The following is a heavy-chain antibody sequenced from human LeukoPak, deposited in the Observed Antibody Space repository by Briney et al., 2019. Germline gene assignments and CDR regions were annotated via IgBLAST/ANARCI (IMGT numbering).Heavy chain of an antibody. Sequence: GGSLRLSCAASGFTFSSYAMHWVRQAPGKGLEWVAVISYDGSNKYYADSVKGRFTISRDNSKNTLYLQMNSLRAEDTAVYYCARDLMIRGGYYFDYWGQGTLVTVSS. CDR1: GFTFSSYA. J-gene: IGHJ4*02. D-gene: IGHD3-22*01. CDR2: ISYDGSNK. CDR3: ARDLMIRGGYYFDY. V-gene: IGHV3-30*04.